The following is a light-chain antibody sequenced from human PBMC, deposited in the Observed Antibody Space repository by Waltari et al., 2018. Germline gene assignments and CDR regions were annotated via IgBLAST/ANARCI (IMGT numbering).Light chain of an antibody. CDR1: QTISNH. J-gene: IGKJ2*01. Sequence: DIQMTQSPSSLSASVGDRVTITCRAIQTISNHLNWYQHKPGQAPRLLIFGVSSLRGGVPSRFRGSGSETDFTLTISGLQPEDLATYYCQHSDGPSPFGQGTKLEIK. CDR3: QHSDGPSP. V-gene: IGKV1-39*01. CDR2: GVS.